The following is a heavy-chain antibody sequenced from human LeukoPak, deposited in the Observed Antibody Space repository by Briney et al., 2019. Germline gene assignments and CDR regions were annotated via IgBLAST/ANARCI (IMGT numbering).Heavy chain of an antibody. D-gene: IGHD1-26*01. CDR1: GFTFSSYS. J-gene: IGHJ5*02. CDR3: ARENSGSYLNWFDP. V-gene: IGHV3-21*01. CDR2: ISSSSSYL. Sequence: GGSLRLSCVASGFTFSSYSMNWVRQAPGKGLEWVSSISSSSSYLYYADSVKGRFTISRDNAKNSLYLQMNSLRAEDTAVYYCARENSGSYLNWFDPWGQGTLVTVSS.